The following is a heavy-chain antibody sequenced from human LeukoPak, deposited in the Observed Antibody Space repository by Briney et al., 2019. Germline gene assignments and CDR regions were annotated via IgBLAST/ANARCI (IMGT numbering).Heavy chain of an antibody. CDR2: ITSRDGRT. CDR3: ARDPNGDYLGAFDF. Sequence: PGGSLRLTCAAPEFTFSRYAMTWVGQAPGKGLEWVSSITSRDGRTSYADSVKGRFTVSRDNSKNTLYLQMNYLRVEDTAVYYCARDPNGDYLGAFDFWGQGTLVPVSS. D-gene: IGHD4-17*01. CDR1: EFTFSRYA. V-gene: IGHV3-23*01. J-gene: IGHJ3*01.